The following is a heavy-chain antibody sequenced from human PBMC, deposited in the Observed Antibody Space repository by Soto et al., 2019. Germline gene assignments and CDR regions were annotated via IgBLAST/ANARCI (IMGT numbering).Heavy chain of an antibody. Sequence: SVKVSCKASGGTFSSYAISWVRQAPGQGLEWMGGIIPIFGTANYAQKFQGRVTITADKSTNTAYMELSSLRSEDTAVYYCARSWSHYDFWSGYYGWGQGTLVTVSS. V-gene: IGHV1-69*06. J-gene: IGHJ4*02. CDR2: IIPIFGTA. CDR3: ARSWSHYDFWSGYYG. CDR1: GGTFSSYA. D-gene: IGHD3-3*01.